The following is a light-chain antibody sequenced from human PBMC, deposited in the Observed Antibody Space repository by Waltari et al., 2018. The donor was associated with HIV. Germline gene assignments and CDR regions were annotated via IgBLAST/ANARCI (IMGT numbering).Light chain of an antibody. Sequence: DIQLTQSPSFLSVSVGDRVTFTCRASQGIRNSLAWYQQRPGKAPNLLIYAASTLHSGVPSRFSGSGSGTDFTLTISSLQPEDFATYYCQQFKTYPLTFGPGTKVDVK. CDR3: QQFKTYPLT. V-gene: IGKV1-9*01. CDR2: AAS. CDR1: QGIRNS. J-gene: IGKJ3*01.